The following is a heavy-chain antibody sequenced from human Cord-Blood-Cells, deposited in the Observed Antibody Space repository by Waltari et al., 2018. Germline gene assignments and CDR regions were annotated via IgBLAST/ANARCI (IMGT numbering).Heavy chain of an antibody. J-gene: IGHJ4*02. CDR1: GGSISSSSYY. V-gene: IGHV4-39*01. CDR3: ASPGADYYDSSGYLYYFDY. Sequence: QLQLQESGPGLVKPSETLSLTCTVSGGSISSSSYYWGWIRQPPGKGLEWIGSIYYSGSTYYNPSLNRRVTISVDTSKSQFSLKLSSVTAADTAVYYCASPGADYYDSSGYLYYFDYWGQGTLVTVSS. CDR2: IYYSGST. D-gene: IGHD3-22*01.